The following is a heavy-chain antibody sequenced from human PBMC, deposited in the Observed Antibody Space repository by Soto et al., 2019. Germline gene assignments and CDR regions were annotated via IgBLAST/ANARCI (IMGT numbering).Heavy chain of an antibody. CDR1: GFTFTSSA. Sequence: ASVKVSCKASGFTFTSSAMQWVRQARGQRPEWIGWIVVGSGNTNYAQKFQERVTITRDMSTSTAYMELSSLRSEDTAVYYCAAVGSSTSPSDFEYWGQGTLVTVSS. V-gene: IGHV1-58*02. D-gene: IGHD2-2*01. CDR3: AAVGSSTSPSDFEY. J-gene: IGHJ4*02. CDR2: IVVGSGNT.